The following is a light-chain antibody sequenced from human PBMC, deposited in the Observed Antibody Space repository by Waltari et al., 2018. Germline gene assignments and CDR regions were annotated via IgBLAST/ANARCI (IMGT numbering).Light chain of an antibody. CDR1: THTLAKDG. CDR3: SAWDGNLKIYI. CDR2: TKT. J-gene: IGLJ1*01. Sequence: QAGLTQPPSVPQGLRQTATLPSTDDTHTLAKDGPTWLPQPHGHPPTPLSYTKTNRPPGISERFSASRSGNTASLTITGLQPEDEADYYCSAWDGNLKIYIFGPGTRVTVL. V-gene: IGLV10-54*04.